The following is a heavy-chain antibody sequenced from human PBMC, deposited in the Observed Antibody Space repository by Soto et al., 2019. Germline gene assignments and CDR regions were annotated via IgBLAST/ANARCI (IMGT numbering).Heavy chain of an antibody. J-gene: IGHJ6*02. Sequence: EVQLVETGGGLIQPGGSLRLSCLASGFSVTTNYIIWVRQPPGKGLEWVSTTFTGGSTHYADSVKGRFSISRDNSKNTVDLQMNNLRVEDTAVYYCAKKPPISIQGWAFGMGVWGQGTTVSVSS. CDR2: TFTGGST. CDR3: AKKPPISIQGWAFGMGV. V-gene: IGHV3-53*02. D-gene: IGHD3-16*01. CDR1: GFSVTTNY.